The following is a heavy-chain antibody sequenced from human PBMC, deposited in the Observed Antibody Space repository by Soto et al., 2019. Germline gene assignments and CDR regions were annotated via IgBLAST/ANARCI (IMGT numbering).Heavy chain of an antibody. Sequence: QVQLQESGPGLVKPSQTLSLTCTVSGGSISSGSYYWNWIRQYPGKGLEWIGYIYYSGSTYYNPSLKSRITISADTSKNQFSLKLTSVTAADTAVYYCARGQYDILSGYLFDYWGQGTPVTVSS. J-gene: IGHJ4*02. CDR3: ARGQYDILSGYLFDY. D-gene: IGHD3-9*01. V-gene: IGHV4-31*03. CDR2: IYYSGST. CDR1: GGSISSGSYY.